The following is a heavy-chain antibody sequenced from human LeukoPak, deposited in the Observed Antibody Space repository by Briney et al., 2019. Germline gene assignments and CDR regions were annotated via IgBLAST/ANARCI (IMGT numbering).Heavy chain of an antibody. D-gene: IGHD6-13*01. CDR1: GYTFTSYA. J-gene: IGHJ4*02. CDR2: INAGNGNT. CDR3: ARASSSWVSDY. Sequence: ASVKVSCKASGYTFTSYAMHWVRQAPGQRLEWMGWINAGNGNTKYSQKFQGRVTITRDTSASTAYMELSSLKSEDTAVYYCARASSSWVSDYWGQGTLVTVSS. V-gene: IGHV1-3*01.